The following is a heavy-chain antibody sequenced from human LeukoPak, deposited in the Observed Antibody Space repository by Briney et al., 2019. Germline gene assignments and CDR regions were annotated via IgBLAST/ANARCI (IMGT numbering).Heavy chain of an antibody. Sequence: PGGSLRLSCAASGFTFDDYAMSWVRQAPGKGLEWVSAISGSGGSTYYADSVKGRFTISRDNSKNTLYLQMDSLRAEDTAVYYCARRAGAYSHPYDYWGQGTLVTVSS. V-gene: IGHV3-23*01. CDR3: ARRAGAYSHPYDY. CDR1: GFTFDDYA. D-gene: IGHD4/OR15-4a*01. J-gene: IGHJ4*02. CDR2: ISGSGGST.